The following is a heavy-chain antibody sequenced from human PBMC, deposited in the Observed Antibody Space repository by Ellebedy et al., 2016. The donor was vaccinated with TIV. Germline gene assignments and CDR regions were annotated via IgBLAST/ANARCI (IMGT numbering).Heavy chain of an antibody. D-gene: IGHD5-18*01. J-gene: IGHJ4*02. CDR3: ATTQMGYSYGEFKN. CDR2: LYNDDRI. Sequence: PGGSLRLSCAASGFTVSFNYMSWVRQAPGKGLEWVSGLYNDDRIYYADSVEGRFTISGDTSRKTLYLHMNNLRVEDTAVYYCATTQMGYSYGEFKNWGQGTLVTVSS. CDR1: GFTVSFNY. V-gene: IGHV3-66*01.